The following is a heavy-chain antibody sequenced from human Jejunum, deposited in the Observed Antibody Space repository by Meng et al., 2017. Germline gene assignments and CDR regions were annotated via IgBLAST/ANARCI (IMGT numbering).Heavy chain of an antibody. Sequence: ERVVAAGGRLVNPGAFFRLCCAASGFVFSSAWLRWVRQAPGKGLEWVARIKSDGTTDYAAPVKGRFTISRDDSRDMVFLQMDSLKIEDSALYYCTGDDSAGYYYGPFDYWGQGILVTVSS. CDR3: TGDDSAGYYYGPFDY. V-gene: IGHV3-15*05. D-gene: IGHD3-22*01. CDR2: IKSDGTT. J-gene: IGHJ4*02. CDR1: GFVFSSAW.